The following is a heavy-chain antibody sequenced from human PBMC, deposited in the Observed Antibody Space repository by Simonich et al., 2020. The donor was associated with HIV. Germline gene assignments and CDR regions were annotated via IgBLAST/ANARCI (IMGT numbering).Heavy chain of an antibody. CDR1: GFTFTTTW. V-gene: IGHV3-15*01. Sequence: EVQLVESGGGLVNPGGSLRLSCAASGFTFTTTWMSWVRQAQVKGVGWVVRIKSKPTGGTTDYAAPVKGRFTISRDDSGNTLYLQMNSLKTEDTAIYYCTTTFFSDSSGSYWGQGTLVIVSS. D-gene: IGHD3-22*01. CDR3: TTTFFSDSSGSY. J-gene: IGHJ4*02. CDR2: IKSKPTGGTT.